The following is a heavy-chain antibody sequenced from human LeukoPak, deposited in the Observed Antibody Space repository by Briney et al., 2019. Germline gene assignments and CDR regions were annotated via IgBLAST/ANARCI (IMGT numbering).Heavy chain of an antibody. Sequence: SGGSLRLSCAASGFTGRNTYMSWVRQAPGRGLEWVSIIYSGGWTTYADSVKGRFTVSRDNDKNTLYLQMNSLRGDDTAVYYCARLPYYGDTSDYHYVWGHGTLVTVSS. CDR3: ARLPYYGDTSDYHYV. V-gene: IGHV3-66*04. CDR1: GFTGRNTY. D-gene: IGHD3-22*01. CDR2: IYSGGWT. J-gene: IGHJ4*01.